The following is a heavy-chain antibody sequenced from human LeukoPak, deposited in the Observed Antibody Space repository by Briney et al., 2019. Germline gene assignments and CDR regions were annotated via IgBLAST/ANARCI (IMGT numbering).Heavy chain of an antibody. J-gene: IGHJ3*02. Sequence: GGSLRLSCAASGFTFSSYAMSSVRQAPGKGLEWVSAISGSGGSTYYADSVKGRFTISRDNSKNTLFLQMNSLRAEDTAVYYCATWPDYYDYVGGSYQYRGNAFDIWGQGTMVTVSS. V-gene: IGHV3-23*01. CDR2: ISGSGGST. CDR1: GFTFSSYA. D-gene: IGHD3-16*01. CDR3: ATWPDYYDYVGGSYQYRGNAFDI.